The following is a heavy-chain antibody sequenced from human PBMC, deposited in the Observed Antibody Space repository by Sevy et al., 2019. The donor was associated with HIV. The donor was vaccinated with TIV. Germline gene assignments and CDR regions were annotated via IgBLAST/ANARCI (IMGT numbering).Heavy chain of an antibody. CDR2: INQDATAN. Sequence: GGSLRLSCVASGFKFNSYWMLWVRQAPGKGLEWVANINQDATANFYADSVRGRFIISRDNLRNSVSLQMNILRVEDTALYYCVRAIATVDSFWGQGTLVTVSS. V-gene: IGHV3-7*01. CDR3: VRAIATVDSF. J-gene: IGHJ4*02. CDR1: GFKFNSYW. D-gene: IGHD6-13*01.